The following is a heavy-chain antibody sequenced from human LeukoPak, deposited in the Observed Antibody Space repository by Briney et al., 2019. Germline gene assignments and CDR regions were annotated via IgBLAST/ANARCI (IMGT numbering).Heavy chain of an antibody. CDR2: IWYDGSNE. CDR1: GFTFSSYS. CDR3: AREVDCSGGRCYRGEFDY. Sequence: GGSLRLSCAASGFTFSSYSMNWVRQAPGKGLEWVAVIWYDGSNEHYVDSVKGRFTISRDNSRNTLYLQMNSLRVEDTAVYYCAREVDCSGGRCYRGEFDYWGQGTLVTVSS. V-gene: IGHV3-33*08. D-gene: IGHD2-15*01. J-gene: IGHJ4*02.